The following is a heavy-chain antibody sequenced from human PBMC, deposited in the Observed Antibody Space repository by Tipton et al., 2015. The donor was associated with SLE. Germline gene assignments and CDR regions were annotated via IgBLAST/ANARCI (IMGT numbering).Heavy chain of an antibody. CDR2: IYYSGST. J-gene: IGHJ6*03. CDR1: GGSFSGYY. CDR3: ASDVFHGDYVNYYYYYMDV. D-gene: IGHD4-17*01. V-gene: IGHV4-59*01. Sequence: LRLSCAVYGGSFSGYYWSWIRQPPGKGLEWIGYIYYSGSTNYNPSLKSRVTISVDTSKNQFSLKLSSVTAADTAVYYCASDVFHGDYVNYYYYYMDVWGKGTTVTVSS.